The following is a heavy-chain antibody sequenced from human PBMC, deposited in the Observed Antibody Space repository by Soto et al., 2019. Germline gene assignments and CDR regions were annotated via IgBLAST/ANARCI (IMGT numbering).Heavy chain of an antibody. CDR1: GFTFDDYA. D-gene: IGHD3-22*01. J-gene: IGHJ4*02. Sequence: GGSLRLSCAASGFTFDDYAMHWVRQAPGKGLEWVSGISWNSGNIGYADSVKGRFTISRDNAKNSLYLQMNSLRAEDTALYYCAKGQSYYYHSSGYYKRADYWGQGTLVTVSS. CDR3: AKGQSYYYHSSGYYKRADY. CDR2: ISWNSGNI. V-gene: IGHV3-9*01.